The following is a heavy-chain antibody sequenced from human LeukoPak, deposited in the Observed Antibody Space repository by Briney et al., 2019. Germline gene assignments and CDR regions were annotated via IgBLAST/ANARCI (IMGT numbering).Heavy chain of an antibody. V-gene: IGHV4-59*01. D-gene: IGHD5-18*01. CDR1: GGSISSYC. CDR2: IYYSGST. CDR3: ARGKRLRAFDT. J-gene: IGHJ3*02. Sequence: SETLSLTCTVSGGSISSYCWSWIRQPPGKRLEWIGYIYYSGSTNYNPSLKSRVTISVDTSKNQFSLKLSSVTAADTAVYYCARGKRLRAFDTWGQGTMVTVSS.